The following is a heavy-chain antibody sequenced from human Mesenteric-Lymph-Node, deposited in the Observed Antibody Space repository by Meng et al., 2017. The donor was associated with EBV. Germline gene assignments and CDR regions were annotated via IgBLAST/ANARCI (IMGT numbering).Heavy chain of an antibody. D-gene: IGHD1-7*01. V-gene: IGHV4-39*07. CDR1: GDSISRSDNY. Sequence: QLQVRESGPGLVKPSETLSLTCTVSGDSISRSDNYWGWIRQPPGRGLEWIGSLFYTGSIYYNPSLKSRVAISVDRSKNQFYLRLSSVSAADTAVYYCAKDSRNYENSWLDPWGQGTLVTVSS. CDR3: AKDSRNYENSWLDP. CDR2: LFYTGSI. J-gene: IGHJ5*02.